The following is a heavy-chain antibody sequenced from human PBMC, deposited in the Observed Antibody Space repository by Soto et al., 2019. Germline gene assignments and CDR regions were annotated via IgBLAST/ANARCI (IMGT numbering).Heavy chain of an antibody. D-gene: IGHD3-10*01. CDR1: GFTFSSYA. Sequence: QVQLVESGGGVVQPGRSLRLSCAASGFTFSSYAMHWVRQAPGKGLEWVAVISYDGSNKYYADSVKGRFTISRDNSKNTVYLPMNSQRAEDTALYYCSRGGNLWFGEPFDYWGQGTLVTVSS. J-gene: IGHJ4*02. V-gene: IGHV3-30-3*01. CDR3: SRGGNLWFGEPFDY. CDR2: ISYDGSNK.